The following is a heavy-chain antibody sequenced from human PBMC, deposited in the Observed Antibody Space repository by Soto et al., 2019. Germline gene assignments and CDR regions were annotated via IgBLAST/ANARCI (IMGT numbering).Heavy chain of an antibody. V-gene: IGHV4-34*01. CDR3: ARVPFRGPRGYFDY. D-gene: IGHD3-16*01. Sequence: SETLSLTCAVYGGSFSGYYWSWIRQPPGKGLEWIGEINHSGSTNYNPSLKSRVTISVDTSKNQFSLKLSSVTAADTAVYYCARVPFRGPRGYFDYWGQGTLVTVS. J-gene: IGHJ4*02. CDR1: GGSFSGYY. CDR2: INHSGST.